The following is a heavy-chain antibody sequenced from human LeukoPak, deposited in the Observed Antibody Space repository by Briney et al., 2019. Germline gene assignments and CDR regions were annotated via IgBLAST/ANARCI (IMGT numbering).Heavy chain of an antibody. Sequence: SQTLSLTCTVSGGSISSGDYYWSWLRQPPGKGLEWIGYIYYSGSTYYNPSLKSRVTISVDTSKNQFSLKLSSVTAADTAVYYCARGDSGEDAFDIWGQGTMVTVPS. V-gene: IGHV4-30-4*01. CDR1: GGSISSGDYY. D-gene: IGHD2-15*01. CDR2: IYYSGST. CDR3: ARGDSGEDAFDI. J-gene: IGHJ3*02.